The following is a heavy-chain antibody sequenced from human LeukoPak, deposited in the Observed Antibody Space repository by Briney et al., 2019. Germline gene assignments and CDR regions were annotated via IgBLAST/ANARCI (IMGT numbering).Heavy chain of an antibody. J-gene: IGHJ4*02. V-gene: IGHV1-2*02. CDR3: ARDRAVAVRGYFDY. D-gene: IGHD6-19*01. CDR2: INPNSGGT. CDR1: GYTFTGYY. Sequence: ASVKVSCKASGYTFTGYYMHWVRQAPGQGLEWMGWINPNSGGTNYAQKFQGRVTMTRDTSISTAYMELSRLRSDDTAVYYCARDRAVAVRGYFDYWGQGTLVTASS.